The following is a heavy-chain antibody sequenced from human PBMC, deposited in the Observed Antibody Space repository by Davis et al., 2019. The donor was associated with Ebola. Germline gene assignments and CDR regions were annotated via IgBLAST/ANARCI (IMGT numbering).Heavy chain of an antibody. CDR3: ARDTGYCTSGSCSFDY. Sequence: GESLKISCAASGFTFSSYGMNWVRQGPGKGLEWVSYIRSSSGTIYYADSVKGRFTISRDNAKNSVYLQMNSLRDEDTAVYYCARDTGYCTSGSCSFDYWGQGTLVTVSA. J-gene: IGHJ4*02. CDR2: IRSSSGTI. D-gene: IGHD2-15*01. CDR1: GFTFSSYG. V-gene: IGHV3-48*02.